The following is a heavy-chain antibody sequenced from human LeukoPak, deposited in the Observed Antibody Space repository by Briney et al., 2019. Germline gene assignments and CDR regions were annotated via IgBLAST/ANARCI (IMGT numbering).Heavy chain of an antibody. CDR2: ISFDGSTK. V-gene: IGHV3-30*04. CDR1: GIIFSNNA. J-gene: IGHJ5*02. CDR3: AGGGSLLRGMRSWFDP. D-gene: IGHD3-10*01. Sequence: PGGSLRLSCEASGIIFSNNAMHWVRQAPGKGLEWVAVISFDGSTKYYGDSVKGRFTISRDNSNNTLSLQMNSLRVEDTAVYYCAGGGSLLRGMRSWFDPWGQGTLVTVSS.